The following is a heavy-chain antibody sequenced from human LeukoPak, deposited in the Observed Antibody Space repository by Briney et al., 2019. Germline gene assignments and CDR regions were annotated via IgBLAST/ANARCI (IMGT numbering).Heavy chain of an antibody. CDR1: GYTLTELS. V-gene: IGHV1-24*01. CDR2: FDPEDGET. J-gene: IGHJ4*02. CDR3: ATDNYDSSGYYYDY. D-gene: IGHD3-22*01. Sequence: ASVKVSCKVSGYTLTELSMHWVRQAPGKGLEWMGGFDPEDGETIYAQKFQGRVTMTEDTSTDTAYMELSSLRSEDTAVYYRATDNYDSSGYYYDYWGQGTLVTVSS.